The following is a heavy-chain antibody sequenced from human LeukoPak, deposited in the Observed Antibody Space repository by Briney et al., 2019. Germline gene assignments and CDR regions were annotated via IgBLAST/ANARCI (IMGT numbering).Heavy chain of an antibody. CDR2: INPNSGGT. Sequence: ASVKVSCKASGYTFTGYYMHWVRQAPGQGLEWMGWINPNSGGTNYAQKFQGRVTFTRNTSISTAYMVLNSLRSEDTAVYYCARGSGRGPNAFDIWGQGTMVTVSS. CDR3: ARGSGRGPNAFDI. D-gene: IGHD2-15*01. V-gene: IGHV1-2*02. CDR1: GYTFTGYY. J-gene: IGHJ3*02.